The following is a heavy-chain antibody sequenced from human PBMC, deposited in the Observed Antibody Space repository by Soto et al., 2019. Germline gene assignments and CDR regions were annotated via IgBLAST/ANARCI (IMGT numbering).Heavy chain of an antibody. CDR3: AGDRVFGVVIVDY. Sequence: EVQLLESGGGLVQPGGSLRLSCAASGFTFSSYAMSWVRQAPGKGLEWVSAISGSGGSTYFADSVKGRFTISRDNSKNTLYLQMNSLRAEDTAVYYCAGDRVFGVVIVDYWGQGTLVTVSS. D-gene: IGHD3-3*01. CDR2: ISGSGGST. J-gene: IGHJ4*02. CDR1: GFTFSSYA. V-gene: IGHV3-23*01.